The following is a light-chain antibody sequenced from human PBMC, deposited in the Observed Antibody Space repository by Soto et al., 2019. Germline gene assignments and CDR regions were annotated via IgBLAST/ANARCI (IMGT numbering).Light chain of an antibody. Sequence: DSPITQSPSTLSAYVGGRVTITCRASQSISSWLAWYQQKPGKAPNLLIYAASSLQSGVPSRFSGSGSGTEFTLTISSLQSEDFAVYYCQEYNNWHPVTFGGGTKV. CDR3: QEYNNWHPVT. J-gene: IGKJ4*01. CDR1: QSISSW. CDR2: AAS. V-gene: IGKV1-5*01.